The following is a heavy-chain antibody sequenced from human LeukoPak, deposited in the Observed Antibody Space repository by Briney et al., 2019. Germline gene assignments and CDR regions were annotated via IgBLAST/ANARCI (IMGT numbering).Heavy chain of an antibody. V-gene: IGHV4-34*01. Sequence: SETLSLTCAVYGGSFSGYSWTWIRQPPGKGLEWIGEMSHSGYPNYNPSLKSRVAISVDTSKNQFSLKLSSVTAADTAVYYCARLEQQLVLFAFDIWGQGTMVTVSS. D-gene: IGHD6-13*01. CDR3: ARLEQQLVLFAFDI. CDR2: MSHSGYP. CDR1: GGSFSGYS. J-gene: IGHJ3*02.